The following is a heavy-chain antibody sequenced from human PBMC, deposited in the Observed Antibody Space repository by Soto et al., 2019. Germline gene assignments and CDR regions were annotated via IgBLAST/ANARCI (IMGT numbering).Heavy chain of an antibody. V-gene: IGHV3-23*01. CDR3: AKGSTRGYASTWGRSHLDF. J-gene: IGHJ4*02. Sequence: EVQLLESGGGLVQPGGSLRLSCAASGFSFSSYAMNWVRQAPGKGLEWVSASSGSGDNTKFADSVQGRFTISRDNSMNTLYLQMDSLKAEDTAVYYCAKGSTRGYASTWGRSHLDFWGRGTLVTASS. CDR1: GFSFSSYA. CDR2: SSGSGDNT. D-gene: IGHD2-15*01.